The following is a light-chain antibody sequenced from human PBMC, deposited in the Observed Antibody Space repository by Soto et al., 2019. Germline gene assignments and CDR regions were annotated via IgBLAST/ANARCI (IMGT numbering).Light chain of an antibody. CDR1: QSLVHSDGNTY. J-gene: IGKJ2*01. CDR3: MQATQFPHYT. CDR2: KVS. V-gene: IGKV2-24*01. Sequence: DIVMTQTPLSSPVTRGQPASISCRSSQSLVHSDGNTYLSWLHQRPGQPPRLLIYKVSHRLSGVPDRFSGSRVEAEDVGVYHCMQATQFPHYTFGQGTKLEIK.